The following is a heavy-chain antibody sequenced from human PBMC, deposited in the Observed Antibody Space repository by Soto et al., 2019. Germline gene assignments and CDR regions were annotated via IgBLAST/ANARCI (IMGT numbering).Heavy chain of an antibody. Sequence: GESLKISCKGSGYSFTSYWISWVRQMPGKCLEWMGRIDPSDSYTNYSPSFQGHVTISADKSISTAYLQWSSLKASDTAMYYCAILPHYYDSSGYYLLWGQGTLVTVSS. CDR1: GYSFTSYW. CDR2: IDPSDSYT. V-gene: IGHV5-10-1*01. D-gene: IGHD3-22*01. CDR3: AILPHYYDSSGYYLL. J-gene: IGHJ4*02.